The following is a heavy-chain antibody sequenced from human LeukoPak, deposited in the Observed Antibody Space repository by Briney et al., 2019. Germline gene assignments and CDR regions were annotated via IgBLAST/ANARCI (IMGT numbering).Heavy chain of an antibody. CDR2: IIPIFGTA. CDR1: GGTFSSYA. Sequence: EASVKVSCKASGGTFSSYAISWVRQAPGQGLEWMGGIIPIFGTANYAQKFQGRVTITADESTSTAYMELSSLRSEDTAVYYCASVDTAMVTTRSPFYYYGMDVWGQGTTVTVSS. D-gene: IGHD5-18*01. V-gene: IGHV1-69*13. J-gene: IGHJ6*02. CDR3: ASVDTAMVTTRSPFYYYGMDV.